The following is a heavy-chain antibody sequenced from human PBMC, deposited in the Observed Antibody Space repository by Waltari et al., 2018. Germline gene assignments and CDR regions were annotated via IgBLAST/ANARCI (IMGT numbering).Heavy chain of an antibody. CDR2: FYSGGST. CDR1: GVTFSSNY. J-gene: IGHJ3*02. CDR3: ATNRPLDI. V-gene: IGHV3-53*02. Sequence: EVQLVETGGGLIQPGGSLRISCVASGVTFSSNYMNWVRQAPGKGLEWVSIFYSGGSTFYADSVKGRFTISRDKSKNTLYLQMNSLRAEDTAVYYCATNRPLDIWGQGTMVTVSS.